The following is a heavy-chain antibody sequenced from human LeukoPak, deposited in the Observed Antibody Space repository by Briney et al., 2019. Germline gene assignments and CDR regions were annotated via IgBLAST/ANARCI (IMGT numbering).Heavy chain of an antibody. CDR2: IYYSGST. V-gene: IGHV4-30-4*08. Sequence: SETLSLTCTVSGGSISSGDYYWSWIRQPPGKGLEWIGYIYYSGSTYYNPSLKSRVTISVDTSKNQFSLKLSSVTAADTAVYYCARGDMVRGVNPLDYWGQGTLVTVSS. CDR3: ARGDMVRGVNPLDY. D-gene: IGHD3-10*01. J-gene: IGHJ4*02. CDR1: GGSISSGDYY.